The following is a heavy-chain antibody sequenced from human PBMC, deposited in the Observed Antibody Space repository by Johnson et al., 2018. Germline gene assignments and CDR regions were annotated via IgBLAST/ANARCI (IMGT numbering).Heavy chain of an antibody. V-gene: IGHV3-33*01. CDR1: GFTFSSYG. Sequence: QLVESGGGVVQPGRSLRLSCAASGFTFSSYGMHWVRQAPGKGLQWVAVIWYDGSNKYYADSVKGRFTISRDNSKNTLYLQMNSLRAEDTAVYYCARDRLAGIVVVSYLDYWGQGTLVTVSS. J-gene: IGHJ4*02. CDR2: IWYDGSNK. CDR3: ARDRLAGIVVVSYLDY. D-gene: IGHD3-22*01.